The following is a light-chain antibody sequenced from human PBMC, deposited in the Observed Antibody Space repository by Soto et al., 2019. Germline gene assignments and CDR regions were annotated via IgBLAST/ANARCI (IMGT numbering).Light chain of an antibody. J-gene: IGLJ1*01. CDR1: SSDVGGYNY. CDR2: DVS. V-gene: IGLV2-14*01. CDR3: SSYRSSSTLYV. Sequence: QSALTQPASVSGSPGQSITISCTGTSSDVGGYNYVSWYQQHPGKAPKLMIYDVSNRPSGVSNRFSGSKSGNTASLTISGLQAEDDADYYCSSYRSSSTLYVFGRGTKLTVL.